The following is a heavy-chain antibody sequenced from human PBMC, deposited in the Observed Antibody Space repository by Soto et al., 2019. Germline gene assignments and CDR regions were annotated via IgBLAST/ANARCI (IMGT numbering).Heavy chain of an antibody. D-gene: IGHD6-19*01. CDR3: AKFSGWYFDYYGMDV. CDR2: ISGSGGST. CDR1: GFTFSSYA. Sequence: VGSLRLSCAASGFTFSSYAMSWVRQAPGKGLEWVSAISGSGGSTYYADSVKGRFTISRETSKNTLYLQMNSLRAEDTAVYYCAKFSGWYFDYYGMDVWGQGTTVTVSS. V-gene: IGHV3-23*01. J-gene: IGHJ6*02.